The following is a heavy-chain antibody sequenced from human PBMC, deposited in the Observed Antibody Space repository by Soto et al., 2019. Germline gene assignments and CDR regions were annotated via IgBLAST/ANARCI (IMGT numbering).Heavy chain of an antibody. CDR3: ARIVLVPAAIGDRIYYYYGMDV. CDR2: IDWDDDK. J-gene: IGHJ6*02. D-gene: IGHD2-2*02. Sequence: SGPTLVNPTQTLTLTCTFSGFSLSTSGVGVGWIRQPPGKALEWLARIDWDDDKYYSTSLKTRLTISKDTSKNQVVLTMTNMDPVDTATYYCARIVLVPAAIGDRIYYYYGMDVWGQGTTVTVSS. V-gene: IGHV2-70*11. CDR1: GFSLSTSGVG.